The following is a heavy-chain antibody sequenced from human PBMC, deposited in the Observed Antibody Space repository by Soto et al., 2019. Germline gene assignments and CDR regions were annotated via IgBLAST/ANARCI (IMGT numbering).Heavy chain of an antibody. Sequence: SVKVSCKASGGTFSSYAISWVRQAPGQGLEWMGGIIPIFGTANYAQKFQGRVTITADESTSTAYMELSSLRSEDTAVYYCARDQPVFRAGRDGYNLWNPGPTLQGESYYYGMDVWGQGTTVTVSS. CDR3: ARDQPVFRAGRDGYNLWNPGPTLQGESYYYGMDV. CDR1: GGTFSSYA. J-gene: IGHJ6*02. CDR2: IIPIFGTA. V-gene: IGHV1-69*13. D-gene: IGHD5-12*01.